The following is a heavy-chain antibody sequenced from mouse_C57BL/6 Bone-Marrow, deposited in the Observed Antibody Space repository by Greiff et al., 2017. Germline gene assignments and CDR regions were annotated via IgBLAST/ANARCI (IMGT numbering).Heavy chain of an antibody. V-gene: IGHV1-81*01. Sequence: VQLQQSGAELARPGASVKLSCKASGYTFTSYGISWVKQRTGQGLEWIGESYPRSGNTYYNEKFKGKATLTADKSSSTAYMELRSLTSEDSAVYFCARGGAGTPWGQGTTLTVSS. CDR2: SYPRSGNT. CDR1: GYTFTSYG. D-gene: IGHD4-1*01. J-gene: IGHJ2*01. CDR3: ARGGAGTP.